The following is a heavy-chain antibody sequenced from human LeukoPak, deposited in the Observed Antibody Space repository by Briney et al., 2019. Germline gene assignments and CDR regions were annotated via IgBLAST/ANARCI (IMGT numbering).Heavy chain of an antibody. CDR1: GYSISSGYF. Sequence: PSETLSLTCTVSGYSISSGYFWGWIRQPPGKGLEWIGVYHVGTTDYNPSLKSRVTISVDRSKNQMSLKLSSVTAADTAVYYCASAISRTFDYWGQGTLVTVSS. V-gene: IGHV4-38-2*02. CDR3: ASAISRTFDY. D-gene: IGHD3-9*01. CDR2: VYHVGTT. J-gene: IGHJ4*02.